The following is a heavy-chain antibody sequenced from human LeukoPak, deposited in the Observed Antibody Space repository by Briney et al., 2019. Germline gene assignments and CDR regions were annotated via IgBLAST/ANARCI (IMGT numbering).Heavy chain of an antibody. CDR1: GGSISSYY. D-gene: IGHD1-26*01. CDR3: AKSGGYGLIDY. J-gene: IGHJ4*02. CDR2: IYYSGST. Sequence: SETLSLTCTVSGGSISSYYWSWIRQPPGKGLEWIGYIYYSGSTNYNPSLKSRVTISVDTSKNQFSLKLSSVTAADTAVYYCAKSGGYGLIDYWGQGTRVTVSS. V-gene: IGHV4-59*01.